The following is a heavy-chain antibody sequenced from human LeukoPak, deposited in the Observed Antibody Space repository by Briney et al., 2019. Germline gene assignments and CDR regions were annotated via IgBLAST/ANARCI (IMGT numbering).Heavy chain of an antibody. CDR1: GFTFDDYA. V-gene: IGHV3-9*01. D-gene: IGHD3-3*01. CDR3: AKDRSGKQLYVFQH. Sequence: GGSLLLSCAAAGFTFDDYAMHWGRPAPGKGLEWVSGISWNSGSICYADSVKGRFTISRDNAKNSLYLQMNSLRAEDTALYYCAKDRSGKQLYVFQHWGQGTLVTVSS. CDR2: ISWNSGSI. J-gene: IGHJ1*01.